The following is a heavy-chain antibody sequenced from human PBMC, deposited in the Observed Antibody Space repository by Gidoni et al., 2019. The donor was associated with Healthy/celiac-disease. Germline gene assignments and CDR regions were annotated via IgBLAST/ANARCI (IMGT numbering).Heavy chain of an antibody. CDR2: IRSKAYGGTT. CDR3: TSPAVTTRVGYYFDY. Sequence: EVQLVESGGGLVQPGRSRRLSCTASGFTFGDYAMSWVRQAPGKGLEWVGFIRSKAYGGTTEYAASVKGRFTISRDDSKSIAYLQMNSLKTEDTAVYYCTSPAVTTRVGYYFDYWGQGTLVTVSS. J-gene: IGHJ4*02. V-gene: IGHV3-49*04. D-gene: IGHD4-4*01. CDR1: GFTFGDYA.